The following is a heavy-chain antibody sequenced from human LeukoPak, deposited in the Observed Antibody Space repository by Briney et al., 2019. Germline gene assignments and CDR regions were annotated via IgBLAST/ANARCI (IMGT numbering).Heavy chain of an antibody. CDR1: GGSISSYY. D-gene: IGHD5-18*01. CDR2: IYYSGST. V-gene: IGHV4-59*08. J-gene: IGHJ6*02. Sequence: SETLSLTCTVSGGSISSYYWSWIRQPPGKGLEWIGYIYYSGSTNYNPSLKSRVTISVDTSKNQFSLKLSSVTAADTAVYYCARIMEYRSYGDYYYGMDVWGQGTTVTVSS. CDR3: ARIMEYRSYGDYYYGMDV.